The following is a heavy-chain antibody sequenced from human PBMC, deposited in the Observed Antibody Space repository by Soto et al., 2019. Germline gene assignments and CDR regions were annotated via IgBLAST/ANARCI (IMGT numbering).Heavy chain of an antibody. CDR2: ISSSSSYI. D-gene: IGHD6-6*01. Sequence: LRLSCAASGFTFSSYSMNWVRQAPGKGLEWVSSISSSSSYIYYADSVKGRFTISRDNAKNSLYLQMNSLRAEDTAVYYCARDRASIAARPYYYGMDVWGQGTTATVSS. CDR1: GFTFSSYS. CDR3: ARDRASIAARPYYYGMDV. J-gene: IGHJ6*02. V-gene: IGHV3-21*01.